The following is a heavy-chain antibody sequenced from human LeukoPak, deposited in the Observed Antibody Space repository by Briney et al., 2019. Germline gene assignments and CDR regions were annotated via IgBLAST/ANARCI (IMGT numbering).Heavy chain of an antibody. Sequence: GGSLRLSCAASGFTFSNYNMNWVRQTPGKGLEWVSGINWNGGSTGYADSVKGRFTISRDNAKNSLYLQMNSLRAEDTALYYCARLRRYDSSGYSDYWGQGTLVTVSS. CDR1: GFTFSNYN. J-gene: IGHJ4*02. CDR3: ARLRRYDSSGYSDY. V-gene: IGHV3-20*04. D-gene: IGHD3-22*01. CDR2: INWNGGST.